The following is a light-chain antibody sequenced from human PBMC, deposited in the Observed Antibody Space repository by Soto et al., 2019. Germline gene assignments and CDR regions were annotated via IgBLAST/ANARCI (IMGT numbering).Light chain of an antibody. V-gene: IGLV4-60*03. CDR1: SGHTSSS. Sequence: QLVLTQSSSASASLGSSVNLTCTLSSGHTSSSIAWHQQQPGKAPRFLMKLQGDGDYNNGNGVPHRFSGSASGADRYLTISNLQAEDEADYYCETWDANTRVFGGGTKLTVL. CDR3: ETWDANTRV. J-gene: IGLJ3*02. CDR2: LQGDGDY.